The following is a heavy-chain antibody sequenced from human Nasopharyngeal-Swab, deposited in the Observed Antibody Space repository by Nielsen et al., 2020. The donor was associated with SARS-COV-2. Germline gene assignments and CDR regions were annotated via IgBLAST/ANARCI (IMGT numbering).Heavy chain of an antibody. V-gene: IGHV3-23*01. J-gene: IGHJ4*02. D-gene: IGHD3-3*01. CDR3: AKDGGGVVISLSDY. Sequence: GESLKISCAASGFTFSSYAMSWVRQAPGKGLEWVSAISGSGGSTYYADSVKGRFTISRDNSKNMLYLQMNSLRAEDTAVYYCAKDGGGVVISLSDYWGQGTLVTVSS. CDR1: GFTFSSYA. CDR2: ISGSGGST.